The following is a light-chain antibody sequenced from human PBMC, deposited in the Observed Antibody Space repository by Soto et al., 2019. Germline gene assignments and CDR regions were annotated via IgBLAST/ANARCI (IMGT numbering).Light chain of an antibody. CDR2: GAS. J-gene: IGKJ2*01. V-gene: IGKV3-20*01. CDR1: QSVTSNY. CDR3: QQYGRSPLST. Sequence: EIVLTQSPGTLSLSPGERATLSCRASQSVTSNYLAWYQHNPGQAPRLLIYGASSRATGIPDRFSGSGSGTDFTLTISRLEPEDFAVYYCQQYGRSPLSTFGQGTRLEIK.